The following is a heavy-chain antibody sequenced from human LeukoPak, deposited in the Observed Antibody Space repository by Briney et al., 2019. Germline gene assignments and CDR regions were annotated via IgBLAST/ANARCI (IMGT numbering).Heavy chain of an antibody. CDR1: GGSFSGYY. CDR2: INHSGST. D-gene: IGHD6-19*01. J-gene: IGHJ4*02. Sequence: PSETLSLTCAVYGGSFSGYYWSWIRQPPGKGLEWIGEINHSGSTNYNPSLKSRVAISVDTSKNQFSLKLSSVTAADTAVYYCARGGRYSSGWRKYYFDYWGQGTLVTVSS. CDR3: ARGGRYSSGWRKYYFDY. V-gene: IGHV4-34*01.